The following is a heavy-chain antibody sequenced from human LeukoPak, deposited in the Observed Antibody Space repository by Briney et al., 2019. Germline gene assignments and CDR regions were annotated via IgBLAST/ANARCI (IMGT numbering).Heavy chain of an antibody. CDR2: IFTSGTT. CDR1: GGSIRSGSYY. D-gene: IGHD6-19*01. V-gene: IGHV4-61*02. Sequence: SETLSLTCTVSGGSIRSGSYYWSWIRQPAGKGLEWIGRIFTSGTTNYNPSLKSRVTISVDTSKNQFSLKLSSVTAADTAVYYCARHYSGWYHYFDYWGQGTLVTVSS. CDR3: ARHYSGWYHYFDY. J-gene: IGHJ4*02.